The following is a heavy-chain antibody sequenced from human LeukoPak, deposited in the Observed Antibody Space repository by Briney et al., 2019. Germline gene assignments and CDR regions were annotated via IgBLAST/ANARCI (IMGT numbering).Heavy chain of an antibody. CDR2: ISSSSSYI. J-gene: IGHJ4*02. CDR1: GFTFSSYS. D-gene: IGHD3-10*01. V-gene: IGHV3-21*01. Sequence: PGGSMRLSCAASGFTFSSYSMNWVRQAPGKGLEWVSSISSSSSYIYYADSVKGRFTISRDNAKNSLYLQMNSLRAEDTAVYYCAREANYYGSGVPDYWGQGTLVTVSS. CDR3: AREANYYGSGVPDY.